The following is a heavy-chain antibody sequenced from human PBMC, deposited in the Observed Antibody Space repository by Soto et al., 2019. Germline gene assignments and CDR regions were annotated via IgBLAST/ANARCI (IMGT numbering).Heavy chain of an antibody. J-gene: IGHJ5*02. D-gene: IGHD2-2*01. V-gene: IGHV4-31*03. CDR2: VYYSGSS. Sequence: SETLSLTCTVSGDSISGGASFWSWIRQPPGKGLEWIANVYYSGSSYYNPSLKSRLTISVDTTKNQFSLQLKSMTAADTAVYYCAKLSCTSSTCYFPGWFDPWGQGTMVTVYS. CDR1: GDSISGGASF. CDR3: AKLSCTSSTCYFPGWFDP.